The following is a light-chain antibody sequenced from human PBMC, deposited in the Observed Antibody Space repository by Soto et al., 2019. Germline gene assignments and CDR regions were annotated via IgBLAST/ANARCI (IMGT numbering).Light chain of an antibody. V-gene: IGKV3-15*01. CDR1: QTVSSN. CDR3: QHYNNWPPWT. CDR2: GAS. Sequence: EIVMTQSPATLSATPGERATLSCRASQTVSSNLARYQQKPGQAPRLLIYGASTRATGIPARFSGSGSGTEFTLIISSLQSEDFAVYYCQHYNNWPPWTFGQGTKV. J-gene: IGKJ1*01.